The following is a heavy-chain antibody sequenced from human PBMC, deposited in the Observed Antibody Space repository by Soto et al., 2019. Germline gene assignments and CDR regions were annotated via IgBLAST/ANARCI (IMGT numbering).Heavy chain of an antibody. D-gene: IGHD2-2*01. V-gene: IGHV3-15*01. CDR3: TTDIVVVPAAAHYYYYYGMDV. Sequence: ESGGGLVKPGGSLRLSCAASGFTFSNAWMSWVRQAPGKGLEWVGRIKSKTDGGTTDYAAPVKGRFTISRDDSKNTLYLQMNSLKTEATAVYYCTTDIVVVPAAAHYYYYYGMDVRDQGTTVTVSS. CDR1: GFTFSNAW. J-gene: IGHJ6*02. CDR2: IKSKTDGGTT.